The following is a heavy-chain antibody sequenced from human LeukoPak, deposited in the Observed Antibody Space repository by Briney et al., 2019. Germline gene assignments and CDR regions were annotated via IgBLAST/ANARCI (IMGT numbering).Heavy chain of an antibody. Sequence: SETLSLTCTVSGGSISSGAHYWSWVRQPPGKGLEWIGYISYSGSTYYNPSLKSRVTISIDTSKSQFSLKLSSVTAADTAVYYCARYYGGDSNFDYWGQGTLVTVSS. CDR3: ARYYGGDSNFDY. V-gene: IGHV4-30-4*01. CDR2: ISYSGST. CDR1: GGSISSGAHY. J-gene: IGHJ4*02. D-gene: IGHD4-23*01.